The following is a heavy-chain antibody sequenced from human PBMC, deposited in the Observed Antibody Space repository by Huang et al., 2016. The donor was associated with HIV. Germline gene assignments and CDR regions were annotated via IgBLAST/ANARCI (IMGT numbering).Heavy chain of an antibody. CDR1: GDSFTNYW. CDR3: ARQRRVYYYDSSGYNDY. D-gene: IGHD3-22*01. J-gene: IGHJ4*02. V-gene: IGHV5-51*01. CDR2: SNPGDSDI. Sequence: EVQLVPSGAEVKTPGESLKISCKGYGDSFTNYWIGWVRQMPGKGLEWMVISNPGDSDIKYNPSCQGQVTISVDKSISTAYLQWSSLKSSDTAMYYCARQRRVYYYDSSGYNDYWGQGTLITVSS.